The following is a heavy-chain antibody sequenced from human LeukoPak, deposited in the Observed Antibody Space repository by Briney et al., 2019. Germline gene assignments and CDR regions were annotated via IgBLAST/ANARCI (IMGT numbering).Heavy chain of an antibody. D-gene: IGHD3-22*01. J-gene: IGHJ4*02. CDR1: GYSISSGYY. CDR3: ARHVFGDTMIVVGDPYYFDY. CDR2: IYHSGST. V-gene: IGHV4-38-2*01. Sequence: SETLSLTCAVSGYSISSGYYWGWIRQPPGKGLEWIGSIYHSGSTYYNPSLKSRVTISVDTSKNQFSLKLSSVTAADTAVYYCARHVFGDTMIVVGDPYYFDYWGQGTLVTVSS.